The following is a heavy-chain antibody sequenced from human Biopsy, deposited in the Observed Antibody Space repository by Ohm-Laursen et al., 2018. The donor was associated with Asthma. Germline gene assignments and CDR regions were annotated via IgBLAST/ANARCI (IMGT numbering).Heavy chain of an antibody. J-gene: IGHJ4*02. D-gene: IGHD5-12*01. CDR1: GFTFSTYG. V-gene: IGHV3-30*18. CDR3: AKRRGYSGHDNDY. Sequence: SLRLSCAASGFTFSTYGMHWVRQAPGKGLEWVAVISYDGNHKFNEDSVKGRFTISRDNSKNTLYLQMNSLRTEDTDVYYCAKRRGYSGHDNDYWGQGTLVIVSS. CDR2: ISYDGNHK.